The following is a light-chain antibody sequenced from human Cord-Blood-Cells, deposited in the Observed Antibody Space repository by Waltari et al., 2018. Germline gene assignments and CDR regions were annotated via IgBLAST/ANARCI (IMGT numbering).Light chain of an antibody. CDR1: QDISNY. CDR3: QQYDNLPFT. V-gene: IGKV1-33*01. Sequence: DIQMTQSPSSLSASVGYRVTITCQASQDISNYLNLYQQKPGKAPKLLIYDASNLETGVPSRFSGSGSGTDFTFTISSLQPEDIATYYCQQYDNLPFTFGPGTKVDIK. J-gene: IGKJ3*01. CDR2: DAS.